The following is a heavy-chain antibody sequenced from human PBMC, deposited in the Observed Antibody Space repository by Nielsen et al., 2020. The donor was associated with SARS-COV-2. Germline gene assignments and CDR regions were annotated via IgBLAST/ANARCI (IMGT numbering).Heavy chain of an antibody. J-gene: IGHJ6*03. CDR3: AREGSGVVPGPLGLGMWYYYYYMDV. D-gene: IGHD2-2*01. Sequence: ASVKVSCKASDYTFINYNINWVRQAPGQGLEWMGWISPSNGNTNYAQIFQDRVTMTADTSSRTAYMELRSLRSDDTAVYCCAREGSGVVPGPLGLGMWYYYYYMDVWGKGTTVTVSS. V-gene: IGHV1-18*04. CDR1: DYTFINYN. CDR2: ISPSNGNT.